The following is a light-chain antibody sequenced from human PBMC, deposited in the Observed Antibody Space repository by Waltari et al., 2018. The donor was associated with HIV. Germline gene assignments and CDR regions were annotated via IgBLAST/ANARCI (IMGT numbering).Light chain of an antibody. CDR1: SSNIGSNA. CDR2: TNN. CDR3: AAWDDSLDGVV. V-gene: IGLV1-44*01. J-gene: IGLJ2*01. Sequence: QSVLTQPPSASGTPGQRVTISCSGSSSNIGSNAVNWYQQLPRTAPKLLIYTNNQRPSGVPDRFSGSKSGTSASLAISGHQSEDEADYYCAAWDDSLDGVVFGGGTKLTVL.